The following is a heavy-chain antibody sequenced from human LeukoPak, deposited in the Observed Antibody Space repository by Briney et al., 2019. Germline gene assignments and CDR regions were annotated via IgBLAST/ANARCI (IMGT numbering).Heavy chain of an antibody. CDR1: GGSFSDYY. CDR3: ARGPVTIFGVVGHDAFDI. D-gene: IGHD3-3*01. CDR2: INHSGST. Sequence: SETLSLTCAVYGGSFSDYYWSYIRQPPGKGLEWIGQINHSGSTNYNPSLKSRVTISGDTSKNQFSLKLSSVTAADTAVYYCARGPVTIFGVVGHDAFDIWGQGTMVTVSS. V-gene: IGHV4-34*01. J-gene: IGHJ3*02.